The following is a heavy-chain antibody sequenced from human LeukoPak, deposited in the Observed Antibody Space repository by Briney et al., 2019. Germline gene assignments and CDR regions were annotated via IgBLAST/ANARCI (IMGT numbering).Heavy chain of an antibody. CDR2: ISGNGGGT. CDR3: AKLVGYSRSWFDY. D-gene: IGHD6-13*01. CDR1: GITFSSYA. J-gene: IGHJ4*02. Sequence: GGSLRLSCAASGITFSSYAMSWVRQAPGKGLEWVSGISGNGGGTYYAGSVKGRFTISRDNSKNTLYLQMNSLRAEDTAVYYCAKLVGYSRSWFDYWGQGTLVTVSS. V-gene: IGHV3-23*01.